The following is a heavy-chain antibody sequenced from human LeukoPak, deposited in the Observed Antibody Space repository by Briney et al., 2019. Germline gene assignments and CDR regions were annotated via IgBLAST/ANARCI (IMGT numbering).Heavy chain of an antibody. CDR3: ARDYYYGSGGHAFDI. CDR2: ISAYNGNT. J-gene: IGHJ3*02. D-gene: IGHD3-10*01. CDR1: GYTFTSYY. V-gene: IGHV1-46*01. Sequence: ASVKVSCKASGYTFTSYYMHWVRQAPGQGLEWMGWISAYNGNTNYAQKLQGRVTMTRDTSTSTVYMELSSLRSEDTAVYYCARDYYYGSGGHAFDIWGQGTMVTVSS.